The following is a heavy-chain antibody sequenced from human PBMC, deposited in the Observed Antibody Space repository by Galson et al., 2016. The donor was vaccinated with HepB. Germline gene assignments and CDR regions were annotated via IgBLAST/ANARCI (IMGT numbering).Heavy chain of an antibody. J-gene: IGHJ4*02. Sequence: QSGAEVKKPGESLKISCKGSGYTFSSHWIGWLRQMPEKGLDWMGIIYPDDSDTIYSPSFQGLVTISADKSISTAYLQWSSLKASDTAMYYCATVGITLAATAFDYWGQGTLVTVSS. V-gene: IGHV5-51*01. CDR2: IYPDDSDT. CDR1: GYTFSSHW. CDR3: ATVGITLAATAFDY. D-gene: IGHD2-15*01.